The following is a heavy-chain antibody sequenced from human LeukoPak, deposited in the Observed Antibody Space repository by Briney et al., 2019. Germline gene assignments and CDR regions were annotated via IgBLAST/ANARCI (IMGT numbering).Heavy chain of an antibody. Sequence: EASVKVSCKASGGTFSSYAISWVRQGPGQGLERMGGIIPIFGTANYAQKFQGRVTMTTDTSTNTAYMELRSLRSGDTAVYYCASDHLSIEATGTRYWGQGTLVTVSS. CDR1: GGTFSSYA. CDR2: IIPIFGTA. J-gene: IGHJ4*02. V-gene: IGHV1-69*05. CDR3: ASDHLSIEATGTRY. D-gene: IGHD6-13*01.